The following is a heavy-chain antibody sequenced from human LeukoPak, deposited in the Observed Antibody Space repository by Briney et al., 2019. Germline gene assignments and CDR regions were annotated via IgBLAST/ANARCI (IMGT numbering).Heavy chain of an antibody. D-gene: IGHD6-13*01. CDR2: IYYSGST. V-gene: IGHV4-31*03. Sequence: PSQTLSLTCTVSGGSISSGGYYWSWIRQHPGKGLEWIGYIYYSGSTYYNPSLKSRVTISVDTSKNQFSLKLSSVTAADTAVYYCAREGYSSTVPIDYWGQGTLVTVSS. CDR1: GGSISSGGYY. CDR3: AREGYSSTVPIDY. J-gene: IGHJ4*02.